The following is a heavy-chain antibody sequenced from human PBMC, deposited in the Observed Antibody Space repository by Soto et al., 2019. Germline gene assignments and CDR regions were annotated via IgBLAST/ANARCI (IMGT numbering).Heavy chain of an antibody. CDR2: INIDGSDT. Sequence: AGGAPRDRYGVFWFKFVSFWGHRVRQNPGKGLVWVSHINIDGSDTTYADSVKGRFTISRDNTKNTLYLQMNSPRAEDTAVYYCVRDDIGLGIDYWGLGTLVTVSS. V-gene: IGHV3-74*01. CDR3: VRDDIGLGIDY. CDR1: WFKFVSFW. D-gene: IGHD1-26*01. J-gene: IGHJ4*02.